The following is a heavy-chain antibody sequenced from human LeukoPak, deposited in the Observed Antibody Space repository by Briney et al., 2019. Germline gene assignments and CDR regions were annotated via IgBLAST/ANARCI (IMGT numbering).Heavy chain of an antibody. V-gene: IGHV1-3*01. Sequence: ASVKVSCKASGYTFTSCAVHWVRQAPGQRLEWMGWINAGNGNTKYSQKFQGRVTITRDTSASTVYMELSSLRSEDTAVYYCARGLVQQDNDVYQLLPYDYWGQGTLVTVSS. D-gene: IGHD2-2*01. CDR1: GYTFTSCA. CDR3: ARGLVQQDNDVYQLLPYDY. J-gene: IGHJ4*02. CDR2: INAGNGNT.